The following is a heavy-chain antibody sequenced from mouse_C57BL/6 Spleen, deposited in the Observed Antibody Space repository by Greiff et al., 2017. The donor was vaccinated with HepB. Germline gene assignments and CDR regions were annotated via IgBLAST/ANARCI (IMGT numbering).Heavy chain of an antibody. Sequence: QLQQPGAELVKPGASVKLSCKASGYTFTSYWMHWVKQRPGQGLEWIGMIHPNSGSTNYNEKFKSKATLTVDKSSSTAYMQLSSLTSEDSAVYYCARRGTTVVATDYAMDYWGQGTSVTVSS. CDR2: IHPNSGST. CDR1: GYTFTSYW. D-gene: IGHD1-1*01. CDR3: ARRGTTVVATDYAMDY. V-gene: IGHV1-64*01. J-gene: IGHJ4*01.